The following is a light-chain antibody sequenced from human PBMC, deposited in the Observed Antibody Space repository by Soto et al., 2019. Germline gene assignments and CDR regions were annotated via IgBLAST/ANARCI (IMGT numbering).Light chain of an antibody. J-gene: IGKJ2*01. Sequence: EIVLTQSPGTLSLSPGERAALSCRASHTVSPNYLAWYQQKPGQAPRLLIYGASNRAAGVPDRFSGSGSGTDFTLTISRLEPEDFAVYYCQRFGGSPPYTFGQGTKLEIK. CDR1: HTVSPNY. CDR2: GAS. CDR3: QRFGGSPPYT. V-gene: IGKV3-20*01.